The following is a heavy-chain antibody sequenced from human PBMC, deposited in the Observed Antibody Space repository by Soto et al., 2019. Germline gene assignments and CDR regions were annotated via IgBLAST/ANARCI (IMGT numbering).Heavy chain of an antibody. V-gene: IGHV1-69*06. CDR3: ARPRHPGYCTNGVCYMVKENYYYGMDV. Sequence: SVKVSCKASGGTFSSYAISWVRQAPGQGLEWMGGIIPIFGTANYAQKFQGRVTITADKSTSTAYMELSSLRSEDTAVYYCARPRHPGYCTNGVCYMVKENYYYGMDVWGQGTTVTAP. CDR2: IIPIFGTA. D-gene: IGHD2-8*01. CDR1: GGTFSSYA. J-gene: IGHJ6*02.